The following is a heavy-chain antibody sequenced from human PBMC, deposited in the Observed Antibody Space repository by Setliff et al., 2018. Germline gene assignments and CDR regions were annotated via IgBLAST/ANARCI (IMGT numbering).Heavy chain of an antibody. D-gene: IGHD2-15*01. V-gene: IGHV1-18*01. Sequence: ASVKVSCKASGYILNSYGISWVRQAPGQGLERMGWISSYNDITDYAQRFQGRVILTTDMSTSAAYMELRGLGSDETAVYYCAISTLSICSGGTCPNVFDVWGQGTMVTVSS. CDR2: ISSYNDIT. CDR1: GYILNSYG. J-gene: IGHJ3*01. CDR3: AISTLSICSGGTCPNVFDV.